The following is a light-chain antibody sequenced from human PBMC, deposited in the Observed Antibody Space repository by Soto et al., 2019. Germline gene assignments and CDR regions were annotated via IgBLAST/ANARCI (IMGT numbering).Light chain of an antibody. CDR1: QGISSN. CDR2: GAS. Sequence: QLTQSPSSLSASVGDRVTLTCRASQGISSNLAWYQQKPGKAPKLLIFGASTLQSGVPSRFSGSGSGTDFTITIISLQPEDFATYFCQKLDAYPPWTFGQGTKVEIK. V-gene: IGKV1-9*01. CDR3: QKLDAYPPWT. J-gene: IGKJ1*01.